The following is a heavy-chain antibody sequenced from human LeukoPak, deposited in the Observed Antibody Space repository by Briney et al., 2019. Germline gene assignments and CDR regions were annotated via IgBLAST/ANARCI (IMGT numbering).Heavy chain of an antibody. V-gene: IGHV1-8*01. CDR2: MNPNSGNT. J-gene: IGHJ4*02. Sequence: PGASVKVSCKASGYTFTSYDINWVRQATGQGLEWMGWMNPNSGNTGYAQKSQGRVTMTRNTSISTAYMELSSLRSEDTAVYYCARVNDFWSGYPHYWGQGTLVTVSS. CDR1: GYTFTSYD. CDR3: ARVNDFWSGYPHY. D-gene: IGHD3-3*01.